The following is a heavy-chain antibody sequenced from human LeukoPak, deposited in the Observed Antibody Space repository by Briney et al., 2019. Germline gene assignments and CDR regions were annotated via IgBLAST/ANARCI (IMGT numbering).Heavy chain of an antibody. V-gene: IGHV4-61*02. D-gene: IGHD3-16*01. Sequence: SETLSLTCTVSGGSISSGSYYWSWIRQPAGKGLEWIGRIYTSGSTNYNPSLKSRVTISVDTSKNQFSLKLSSVTAADTAVYYCARERPTYGQNQFDPWGQGTLVTVSS. CDR2: IYTSGST. CDR1: GGSISSGSYY. CDR3: ARERPTYGQNQFDP. J-gene: IGHJ5*02.